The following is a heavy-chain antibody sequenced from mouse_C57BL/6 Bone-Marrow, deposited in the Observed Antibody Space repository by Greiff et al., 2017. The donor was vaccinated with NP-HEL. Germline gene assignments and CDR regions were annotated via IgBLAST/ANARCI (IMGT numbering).Heavy chain of an antibody. CDR3: AKQDAYYGNRGAMDY. J-gene: IGHJ4*01. Sequence: EVKLMMESGGGLVQPGGSLILSCAASGFTFSDYGMAWVRQAPRKRPEWVAFISNLAYSIYYADTVTGRFTISRENAKNTLYLEMSSLRSEDTAKYYCAKQDAYYGNRGAMDYWGQGTSVTVSS. V-gene: IGHV5-15*01. CDR2: ISNLAYSI. CDR1: GFTFSDYG. D-gene: IGHD2-10*01.